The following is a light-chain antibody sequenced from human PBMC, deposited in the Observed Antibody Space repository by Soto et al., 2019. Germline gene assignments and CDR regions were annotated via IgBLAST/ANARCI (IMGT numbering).Light chain of an antibody. J-gene: IGKJ1*01. V-gene: IGKV3-20*01. CDR3: RQYGSSRWT. CDR2: GAS. Sequence: EIVLTQSPGTLSLSPGERATLSCRASQSVSSIYLAWYQQKPGQAPRLLIYGASSRATGIPDRFSGSGSGTDFTLTISRLEPVDFALCYCRQYGSSRWTCGHGT. CDR1: QSVSSIY.